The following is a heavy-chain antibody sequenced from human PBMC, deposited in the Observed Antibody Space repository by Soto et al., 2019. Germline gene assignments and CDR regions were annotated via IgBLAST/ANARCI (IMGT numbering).Heavy chain of an antibody. CDR3: ARMESFGSLNWFDP. CDR2: MNPGSGDT. CDR1: GYTFTNND. D-gene: IGHD5-18*01. V-gene: IGHV1-8*02. J-gene: IGHJ5*02. Sequence: QVQLVQSGAEVKKPGASVKVSCKASGYTFTNNDVSWVRQAIGQGLEWMGWMNPGSGDTGYAQKFQGRVTMTRYISIATAYMELNSLTSEDTAIYYCARMESFGSLNWFDPWGQGTLVTVSS.